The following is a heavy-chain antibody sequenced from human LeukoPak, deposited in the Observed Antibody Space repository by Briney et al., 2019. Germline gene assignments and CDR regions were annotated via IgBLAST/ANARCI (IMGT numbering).Heavy chain of an antibody. V-gene: IGHV1-24*01. D-gene: IGHD2-15*01. J-gene: IGHJ6*03. CDR3: ATNDPYCSGGSCTPYYYYYMDV. CDR2: FDPEDGET. Sequence: GASVKVSCKVSGYTLTELSMHWVRQAPGKGLEWMGGFDPEDGETIYAQKFQGRVTMTEDTSTDTAYMELSSLRSEDTAMYYCATNDPYCSGGSCTPYYYYYMDVWGKGTTVTVSS. CDR1: GYTLTELS.